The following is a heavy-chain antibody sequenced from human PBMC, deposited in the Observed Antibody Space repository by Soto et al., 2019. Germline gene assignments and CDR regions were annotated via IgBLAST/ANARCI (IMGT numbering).Heavy chain of an antibody. J-gene: IGHJ4*02. CDR1: GFTFSSYE. V-gene: IGHV3-48*03. D-gene: IGHD6-13*01. CDR3: ARVAAAGYFDY. Sequence: GGSLRLSCAASGFTFSSYEMNWVRQAPGKGLEWASYISSSGSTIYYADSVKGRFTISRDNAKNSLYLQMNSLRAEDTAVYYCARVAAAGYFDYWGQGTLVTVSS. CDR2: ISSSGSTI.